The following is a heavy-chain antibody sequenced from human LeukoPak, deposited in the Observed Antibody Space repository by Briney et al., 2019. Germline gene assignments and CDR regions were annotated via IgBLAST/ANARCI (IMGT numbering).Heavy chain of an antibody. CDR1: GYTFTSYG. Sequence: PGASVKVSCKASGYTFTSYGISWVRQAPGQGLEWMGWISAYNGNTNYAQKLQGRVTMTTDTSTSTAYMELRSLRSDDTAVYYCARDPQGSGYYWPHFDYWGQGTLVTVSS. V-gene: IGHV1-18*01. CDR2: ISAYNGNT. CDR3: ARDPQGSGYYWPHFDY. J-gene: IGHJ4*02. D-gene: IGHD3-22*01.